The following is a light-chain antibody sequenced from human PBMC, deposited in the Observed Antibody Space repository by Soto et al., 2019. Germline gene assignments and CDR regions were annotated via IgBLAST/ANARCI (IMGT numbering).Light chain of an antibody. J-gene: IGLJ3*02. CDR2: EVS. CDR3: SSYTTSSTLV. V-gene: IGLV2-18*02. Sequence: QSALTQPPSVSGSPGQSVTISCTGTSTDFVGYNRVSWYQQPPGTAPKLMIYEVSKRPSGVPDRFSGSKSGNTASLTISGLQAADEADYYCSSYTTSSTLVFGGGTKLTVL. CDR1: STDFVGYNR.